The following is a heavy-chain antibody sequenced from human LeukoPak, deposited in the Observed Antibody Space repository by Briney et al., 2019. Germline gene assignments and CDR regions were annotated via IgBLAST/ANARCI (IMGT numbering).Heavy chain of an antibody. Sequence: SETLSLTCTVSGGSISSGGYYWSWIRQHPGKGLEWIGYIYYSGSTYYNPSLKSRVTISVDTSKNQFSLKLSSVTAADTAVYYCARGPYSSGWYEGPDYWGQGTLVTVSS. V-gene: IGHV4-30-4*08. D-gene: IGHD6-19*01. J-gene: IGHJ4*02. CDR1: GGSISSGGYY. CDR2: IYYSGST. CDR3: ARGPYSSGWYEGPDY.